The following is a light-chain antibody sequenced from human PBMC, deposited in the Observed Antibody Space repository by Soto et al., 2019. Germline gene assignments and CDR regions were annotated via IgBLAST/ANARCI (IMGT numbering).Light chain of an antibody. CDR1: SSDVGRYNY. Sequence: QSALTQPASVSGSPGQSITISCTGTSSDVGRYNYVSWYQQHPGKAPKLMIYDVSIRPSGVSDRFSGSKSGNTASLTISGLQAEDDGDYYCSSYTRSSTVVFGGGTKLTVL. V-gene: IGLV2-14*03. J-gene: IGLJ3*02. CDR3: SSYTRSSTVV. CDR2: DVS.